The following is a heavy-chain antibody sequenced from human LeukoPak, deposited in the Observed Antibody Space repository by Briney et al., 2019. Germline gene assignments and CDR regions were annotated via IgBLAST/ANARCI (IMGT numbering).Heavy chain of an antibody. CDR2: IYYSGST. CDR3: ARSYSSSWPFDY. J-gene: IGHJ4*02. D-gene: IGHD6-13*01. V-gene: IGHV4-59*08. CDR1: GGSISSYY. Sequence: SETLSLTCTVSGGSISSYYWSWIRQPPGKGLEWIGYIYYSGSTNYNPSLKSRVTISVDTSKNQFSLKLSSVTAADTAVYYCARSYSSSWPFDYWGQGTLVTVSS.